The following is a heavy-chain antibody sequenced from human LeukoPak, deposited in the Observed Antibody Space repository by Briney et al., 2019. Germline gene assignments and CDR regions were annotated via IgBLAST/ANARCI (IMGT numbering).Heavy chain of an antibody. Sequence: GGSLRLSCAASGFTFSSYSMNWVRQAPGKGLEWVSSISSSSSYIYYADSVKGRFTISRDNAKNSLYLQMNSLRAEDTAVYYCARDDGYSYGVDYWGQGTLVTVSS. D-gene: IGHD5-18*01. J-gene: IGHJ4*02. CDR2: ISSSSSYI. CDR1: GFTFSSYS. V-gene: IGHV3-21*01. CDR3: ARDDGYSYGVDY.